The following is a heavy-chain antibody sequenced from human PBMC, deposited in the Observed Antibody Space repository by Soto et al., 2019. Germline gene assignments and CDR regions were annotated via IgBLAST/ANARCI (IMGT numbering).Heavy chain of an antibody. Sequence: PVGSLRLSCVVSGFTFTTYAMSWVRQAPGKGLEWVSTISDGGDSTYYADSVKGRFTISRDNSKSTLYLQMNSLRAEDTAIYYCAKDLSWNPAEYNWFDPWGQGTLVTVSS. CDR1: GFTFTTYA. CDR2: ISDGGDST. D-gene: IGHD1-1*01. J-gene: IGHJ5*02. V-gene: IGHV3-23*01. CDR3: AKDLSWNPAEYNWFDP.